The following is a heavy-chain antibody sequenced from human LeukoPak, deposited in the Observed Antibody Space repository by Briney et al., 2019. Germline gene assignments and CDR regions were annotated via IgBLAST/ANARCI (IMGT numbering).Heavy chain of an antibody. J-gene: IGHJ2*01. Sequence: SETLSLTCTVSGGSISSYYWNWIRQSPSRGLEWLGRTYYRSKWYNDYAVSVKSRITINPDTSKNQFSLQLNSVTPEDTAVYYCAREGWYYDSSGPRLAWYFDLWGCGTLVTVSS. CDR1: GGSISSYY. CDR3: AREGWYYDSSGPRLAWYFDL. D-gene: IGHD3-22*01. V-gene: IGHV6-1*01. CDR2: TYYRSKWYN.